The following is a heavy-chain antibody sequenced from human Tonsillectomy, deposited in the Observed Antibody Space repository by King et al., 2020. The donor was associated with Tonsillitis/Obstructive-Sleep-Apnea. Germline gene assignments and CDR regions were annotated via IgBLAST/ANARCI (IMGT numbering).Heavy chain of an antibody. CDR2: INPSGGST. Sequence: GQLVQSGAEVKKPGASVKVSCKASGYTFTRYYMHWVRQAPGQGLEWMGLINPSGGSTIYAQKFQGRVTMTRDTSTSTVYMEMRSLRSEDSAVYYCARGVQQMAFDYWGQGTLVTVSS. J-gene: IGHJ4*02. CDR1: GYTFTRYY. V-gene: IGHV1-46*01. D-gene: IGHD6-13*01. CDR3: ARGVQQMAFDY.